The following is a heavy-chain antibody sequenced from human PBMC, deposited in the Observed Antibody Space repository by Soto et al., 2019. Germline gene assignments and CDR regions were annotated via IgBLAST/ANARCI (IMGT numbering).Heavy chain of an antibody. CDR2: IYPGDSDT. D-gene: IGHD3-22*01. Sequence: EVQLVQSGAEVKKPGESLKISCKGSGYSFTSYWIGWVRQMPGKGLEWMGIIYPGDSDTRYSPSFQGQVTISADKSISTAYLQWSSLKASDTAMYYCARRALEGYDSSGYPLLDYWGQGTLVTVSS. CDR1: GYSFTSYW. V-gene: IGHV5-51*01. J-gene: IGHJ4*02. CDR3: ARRALEGYDSSGYPLLDY.